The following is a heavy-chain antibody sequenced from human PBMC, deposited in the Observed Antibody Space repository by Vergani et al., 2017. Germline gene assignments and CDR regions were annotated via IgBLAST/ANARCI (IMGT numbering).Heavy chain of an antibody. CDR3: ARGTAGYYGSGRDFDY. Sequence: QVQLQQWGAGLLKPSETLSLTCAVYGGSFSGYYWSWTRQPPGKGLEWIGEINHSGSTNYNPSLKSRVTISVDTSKNQFSLKLSSVTAADTAVYYCARGTAGYYGSGRDFDYWGQGTLVTVSS. D-gene: IGHD3-10*01. CDR2: INHSGST. CDR1: GGSFSGYY. V-gene: IGHV4-34*01. J-gene: IGHJ4*02.